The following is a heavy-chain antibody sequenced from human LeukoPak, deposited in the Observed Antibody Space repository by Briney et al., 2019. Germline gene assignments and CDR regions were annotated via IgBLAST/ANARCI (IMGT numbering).Heavy chain of an antibody. Sequence: SETLSLTCTVSGGSISSGGYYWSWIRQPPGKGLEWIGYIYHSGSTYYNPSLKSRVTISVDRSKNQFSLKLSSVTAADTAVYYCARDRELGYWGQGTLVTVSS. CDR3: ARDRELGY. D-gene: IGHD3-10*01. CDR2: IYHSGST. CDR1: GGSISSGGYY. V-gene: IGHV4-30-2*01. J-gene: IGHJ4*02.